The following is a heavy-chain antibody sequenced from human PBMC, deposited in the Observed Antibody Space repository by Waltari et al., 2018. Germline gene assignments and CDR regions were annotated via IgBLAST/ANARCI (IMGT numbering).Heavy chain of an antibody. D-gene: IGHD3-16*01. V-gene: IGHV4-4*02. J-gene: IGHJ6*03. CDR1: GGSISSSNW. CDR2: IYHSGST. Sequence: QVQLQESGPGLVKPSGTLSLTCAVSGGSISSSNWWSWVRQPPGKGLEWIGEIYHSGSTNYNPSLKSRVTISVDKSKNQFSLKLSSVTAADTAVYYCARGGGSSPRYYLTYYYYYMDVWGKGTTVTVSS. CDR3: ARGGGSSPRYYLTYYYYYMDV.